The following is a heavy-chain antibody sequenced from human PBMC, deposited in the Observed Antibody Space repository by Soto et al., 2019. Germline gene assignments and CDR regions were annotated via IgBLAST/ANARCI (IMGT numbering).Heavy chain of an antibody. CDR3: AKDGTYTGSWPYDFDY. CDR2: ISGSGDSI. D-gene: IGHD6-13*01. CDR1: GFTFSTYV. J-gene: IGHJ4*02. Sequence: EVQLLESGGGLVQPGGSLRLSCAASGFTFSTYVMTWVRQAPGKGLEWVSSISGSGDSIYYADSVKGRFTISRDNSKNTLYLQMNNMRPEDTAVYYRAKDGTYTGSWPYDFDYWGQGTLVTVST. V-gene: IGHV3-23*01.